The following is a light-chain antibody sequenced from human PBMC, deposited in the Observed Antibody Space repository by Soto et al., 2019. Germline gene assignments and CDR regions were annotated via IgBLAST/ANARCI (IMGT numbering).Light chain of an antibody. CDR2: RSD. V-gene: IGLV1-44*01. CDR3: AAWDDSRYGVV. CDR1: SSNIGSNH. J-gene: IGLJ2*01. Sequence: QSALTQSPSASGTPGQRVIIACSGSSSNIGSNHVNWYRHLPGAAPKLLIFRSDQRPSGVPDRFSGSKSGTTASLAISGLQSGAEADYYCAAWDDSRYGVVFGGGTQLTVL.